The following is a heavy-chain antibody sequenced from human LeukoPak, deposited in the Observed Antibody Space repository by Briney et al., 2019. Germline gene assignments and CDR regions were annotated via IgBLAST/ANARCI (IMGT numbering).Heavy chain of an antibody. J-gene: IGHJ4*02. Sequence: PGGSLRLSCAASGFTFSSYWMSWVRQAPGKGLEWVANIKQDGSEKYYVDSVKGRFTISRDNAKNSLYLQLNSLRAEDTAVYYCARALRSLVWSAVNDYWGQGTLVTVSS. V-gene: IGHV3-7*01. CDR1: GFTFSSYW. D-gene: IGHD3/OR15-3a*01. CDR2: IKQDGSEK. CDR3: ARALRSLVWSAVNDY.